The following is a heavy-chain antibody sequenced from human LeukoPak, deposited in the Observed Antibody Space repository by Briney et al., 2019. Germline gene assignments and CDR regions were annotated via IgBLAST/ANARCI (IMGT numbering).Heavy chain of an antibody. CDR1: GASISSLY. D-gene: IGHD7-27*01. J-gene: IGHJ4*02. CDR2: ISNSGSP. Sequence: SETLSLTCTVSGASISSLYWRWIRQPPGRGREWIGFISNSGSPTYNPSRNSRVTISQDTSKNQFSLKVNYVTAADTAVYYCASESRQLGNWGQGTLVTVSS. CDR3: ASESRQLGN. V-gene: IGHV4-59*01.